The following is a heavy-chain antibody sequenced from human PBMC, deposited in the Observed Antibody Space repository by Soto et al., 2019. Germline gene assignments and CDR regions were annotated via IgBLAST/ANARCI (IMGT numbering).Heavy chain of an antibody. D-gene: IGHD2-2*01. J-gene: IGHJ6*03. CDR1: GGSFSGYY. CDR3: ARGSIVVVRAAMPHFYYYYYMDV. CDR2: INHSGST. V-gene: IGHV4-34*01. Sequence: QVQLQQWGAGLLKPSETLSLTCAVYGGSFSGYYWSWIRQPPGKGLEWIGEINHSGSTNYNPSLKSRVTISVDTSKNQFSLNLSYVTAAGTAVYYCARGSIVVVRAAMPHFYYYYYMDVWGKGTTLTVSS.